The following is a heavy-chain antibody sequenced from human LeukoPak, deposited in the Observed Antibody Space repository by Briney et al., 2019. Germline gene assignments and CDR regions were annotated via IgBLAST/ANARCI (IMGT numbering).Heavy chain of an antibody. Sequence: ASVKVSCKVSRYTLTELSMHWVRQAPGKGLEWMGGFDPEDGETIYAQKFQGRVTMTEDTSTDTAYMELSSLRSEDTAVYYRATGGTGYSSSWKEGPWGQGTLVTVSS. D-gene: IGHD6-13*01. J-gene: IGHJ5*02. CDR3: ATGGTGYSSSWKEGP. CDR2: FDPEDGET. CDR1: RYTLTELS. V-gene: IGHV1-24*01.